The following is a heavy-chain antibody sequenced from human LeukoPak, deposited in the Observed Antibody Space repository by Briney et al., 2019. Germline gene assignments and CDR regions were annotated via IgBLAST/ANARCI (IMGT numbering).Heavy chain of an antibody. CDR1: GFTFSSYW. J-gene: IGHJ1*01. D-gene: IGHD6-6*01. V-gene: IGHV3-7*01. CDR2: IKQDGSEK. Sequence: PGGSLKLSCAASGFTFSSYWMSWVRQAPGKGLEWVANIKQDGSEKYYVDSVKGRFTISRDNAKNSLYLQMNSLRVEDTAVYYCARDLTTSSTAYLHHWGQGTLVTVSS. CDR3: ARDLTTSSTAYLHH.